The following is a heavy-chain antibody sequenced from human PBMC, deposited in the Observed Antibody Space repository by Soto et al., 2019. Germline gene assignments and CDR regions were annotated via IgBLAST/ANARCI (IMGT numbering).Heavy chain of an antibody. CDR2: ISSTTTYI. CDR3: ARESEDLTSNFDY. Sequence: VGSLRLSFAASGFTFTRYSMNWVRQAPGKGLEWVSSISSTTTYIYYGDSMKGRFTISRDNAKNSLYLEMNSLRAEDTAVYYCARESEDLTSNFDYWGQGTLVTVSS. J-gene: IGHJ4*02. CDR1: GFTFTRYS. V-gene: IGHV3-21*06.